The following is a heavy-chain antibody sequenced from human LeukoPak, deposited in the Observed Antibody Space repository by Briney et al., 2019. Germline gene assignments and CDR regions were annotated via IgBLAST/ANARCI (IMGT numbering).Heavy chain of an antibody. CDR2: ISTGGRAT. J-gene: IGHJ4*02. Sequence: GGSLRLSCAASGFAFSTYAMTWVRQAPEKGLQWVSTISTGGRATYYADSVEGRFTISRDNSKNTLYLQMNSLRADDTAVYYCAKARGSSVYEQFDYWGQGTQVTVSP. V-gene: IGHV3-23*01. CDR1: GFAFSTYA. CDR3: AKARGSSVYEQFDY. D-gene: IGHD5/OR15-5a*01.